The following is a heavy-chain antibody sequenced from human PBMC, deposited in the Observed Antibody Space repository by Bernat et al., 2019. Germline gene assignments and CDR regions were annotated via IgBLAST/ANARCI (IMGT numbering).Heavy chain of an antibody. CDR1: GYTFTDYY. CDR2: INPSSGDT. J-gene: IGHJ3*02. CDR3: VRTQAGVYAVDT. Sequence: QVQLVQSGAEVKKPGASVKVSCKASGYTFTDYYIHWVRQAPGQGLEWMGWINPSSGDTNYAQKFRGRVTVTRDTSISTAYMDLSRLISDDTAVYYCVRTQAGVYAVDTWGQGAMVTVSS. D-gene: IGHD2-8*01. V-gene: IGHV1-2*02.